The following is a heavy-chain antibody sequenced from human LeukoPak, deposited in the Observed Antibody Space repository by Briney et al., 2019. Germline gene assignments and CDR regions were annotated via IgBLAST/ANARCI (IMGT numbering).Heavy chain of an antibody. V-gene: IGHV4-34*01. CDR1: GGSFSGYY. CDR2: INHSGGT. D-gene: IGHD2-2*01. CDR3: QLITPKHFYYYYMDV. Sequence: SETLSLTCAVYGGSFSGYYWNWIRQPPGKGPEWIGEINHSGGTNYNPSLKSRVTVSVDTSKNQFSLQLNSVTAADTAVYYCQLITPKHFYYYYMDVWGKGTTVTVSS. J-gene: IGHJ6*03.